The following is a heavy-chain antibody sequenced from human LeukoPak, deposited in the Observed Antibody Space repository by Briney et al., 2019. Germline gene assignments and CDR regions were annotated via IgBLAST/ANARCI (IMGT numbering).Heavy chain of an antibody. Sequence: SETLSLTCAVYGGSFSAYYWSWIRQPPGKGLEWIGEINQSGSTNSNPDLTSSLTMSVATSKKQFSLRLSSVTAADTAVYCCARDEDWFDPWGQGTLVTVSS. CDR3: ARDEDWFDP. CDR2: INQSGST. J-gene: IGHJ5*02. CDR1: GGSFSAYY. V-gene: IGHV4-34*01.